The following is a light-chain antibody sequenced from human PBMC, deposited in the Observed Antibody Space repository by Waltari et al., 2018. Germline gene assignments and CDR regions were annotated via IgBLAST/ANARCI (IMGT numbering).Light chain of an antibody. Sequence: IQMPQSPSSVSASVGDSVTLTCRAGKVIRLALAWYQQKPGQAPNLLIYAVSSLQTGVHLRFSGSGSGTDFTLTISSVQPEDLATYYCQQGSSFPPTFGQGTKVEIK. CDR1: KVIRLA. CDR3: QQGSSFPPT. J-gene: IGKJ1*01. CDR2: AVS. V-gene: IGKV1-12*01.